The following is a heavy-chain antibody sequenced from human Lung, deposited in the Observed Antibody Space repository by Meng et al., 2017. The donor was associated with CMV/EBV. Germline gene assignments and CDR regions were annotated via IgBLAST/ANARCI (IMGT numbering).Heavy chain of an antibody. J-gene: IGHJ6*02. Sequence: NSASWSWIRQSPSRGLEWLGRTYYRSKWYIDYAVSVKSRIDITPDTSKNQFSLQLNAVTPEDTAVYYCARVRCSTTSCYYEYYYGMDVWGQGTTVTVSS. CDR1: NSAS. CDR3: ARVRCSTTSCYYEYYYGMDV. CDR2: TYYRSKWYI. D-gene: IGHD2-2*01. V-gene: IGHV6-1*01.